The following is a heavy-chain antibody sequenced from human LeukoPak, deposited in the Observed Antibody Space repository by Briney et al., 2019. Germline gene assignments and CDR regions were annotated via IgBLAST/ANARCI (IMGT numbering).Heavy chain of an antibody. Sequence: GGSLRLSCAASGFTFSYYYMSGVRQAPGKGLEWVSVIYSSGTTYYADSVKGRFTISRDNSKNTLYLQMNSLRAEDTAVYYCARGGGDYDSSGYFDYWGRGTLVTVSS. CDR3: ARGGGDYDSSGYFDY. CDR2: IYSSGTT. J-gene: IGHJ4*02. D-gene: IGHD3-22*01. V-gene: IGHV3-53*01. CDR1: GFTFSYYY.